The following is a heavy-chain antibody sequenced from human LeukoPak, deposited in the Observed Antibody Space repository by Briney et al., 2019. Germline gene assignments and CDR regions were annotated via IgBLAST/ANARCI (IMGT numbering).Heavy chain of an antibody. Sequence: GGSLRLSCAASGFTFSTFWMNWVRRAPGKGLEWVANIKQDGSECHYLDSVKGRFTISRANAKSALYLQRNSLRAEDTAVYYCAGGTGWLITHWGQGSLVTVSS. CDR3: AGGTGWLITH. D-gene: IGHD3-16*01. CDR2: IKQDGSEC. J-gene: IGHJ4*02. CDR1: GFTFSTFW. V-gene: IGHV3-7*03.